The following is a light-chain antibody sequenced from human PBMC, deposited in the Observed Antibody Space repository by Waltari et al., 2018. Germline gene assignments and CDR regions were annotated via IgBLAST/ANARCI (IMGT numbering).Light chain of an antibody. CDR2: DVS. J-gene: IGLJ3*02. CDR3: CSFTSRSTWV. CDR1: SSDVGGYNY. V-gene: IGLV2-14*01. Sequence: QSALTQPASVSGSPGQSITISCTGTSSDVGGYNYDSWYQQHPGKVPKLLIFDVSNRPSGVSNRFSGSKSGNTASLTISGLQAEDESDYYCCSFTSRSTWVFGGGTKLTVL.